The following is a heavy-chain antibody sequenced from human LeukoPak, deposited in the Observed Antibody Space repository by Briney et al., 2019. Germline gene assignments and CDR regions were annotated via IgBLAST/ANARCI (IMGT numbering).Heavy chain of an antibody. V-gene: IGHV4-34*01. CDR2: INHSGST. J-gene: IGHJ5*02. CDR1: GGSFSGYY. D-gene: IGHD2-21*02. Sequence: SETLSLTCAVYGGSFSGYYWSWIRQPPGKGLEWIGEINHSGSTNYNPSLKSRVTISVGTSKNQFSLKLSSVTAADTAVYYCARGTPPSTYCGGDCYSRWFDPWGQGTLVTVSS. CDR3: ARGTPPSTYCGGDCYSRWFDP.